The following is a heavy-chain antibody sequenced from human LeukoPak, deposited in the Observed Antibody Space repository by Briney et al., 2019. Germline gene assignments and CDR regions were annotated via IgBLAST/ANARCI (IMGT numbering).Heavy chain of an antibody. D-gene: IGHD6-19*01. CDR3: ARDRTKQWLDDASDI. V-gene: IGHV3-30-3*01. J-gene: IGHJ3*02. Sequence: GGSLRLSCAASGFTFSSYAMHWVRQAPGKGLEWVAIISYDGSDKNNADSVRGRFTISRDNSKNTLYLQMNSLRAEDTAVYYCARDRTKQWLDDASDIWGQGTMVTVSS. CDR1: GFTFSSYA. CDR2: ISYDGSDK.